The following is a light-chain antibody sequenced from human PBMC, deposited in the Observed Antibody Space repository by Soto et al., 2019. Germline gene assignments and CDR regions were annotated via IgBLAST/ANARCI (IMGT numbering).Light chain of an antibody. CDR3: QSKDATPSAPYV. CDR2: SNT. V-gene: IGLV1-40*01. Sequence: QLVLTQPPSVSGAPGQRVTISCTGSSSNIGTNYGVNWYQQLPGTAPKLLIYSNTKRPSGVPDRFSGSKAGTSASLAITGLQAEDEADYYCQSKDATPSAPYVFGTGTKLTVL. J-gene: IGLJ1*01. CDR1: SSNIGTNYG.